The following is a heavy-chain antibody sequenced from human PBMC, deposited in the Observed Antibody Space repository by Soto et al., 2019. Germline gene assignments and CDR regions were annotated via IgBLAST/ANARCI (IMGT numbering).Heavy chain of an antibody. D-gene: IGHD3-3*01. V-gene: IGHV1-2*02. J-gene: IGHJ3*02. CDR1: GYPVTAYY. CDR3: ARGGGVGVAGSAAFDM. Sequence: QLHLVQSGAVVKKPGASVTVSCSASGYPVTAYYMHWVRQAPGRGLEWMGGINPATGAAKYTQKFQGRVTMPRDTSTSTVFMELSGLTSEDTAVFSCARGGGVGVAGSAAFDMWGQGTLVTVSS. CDR2: INPATGAA.